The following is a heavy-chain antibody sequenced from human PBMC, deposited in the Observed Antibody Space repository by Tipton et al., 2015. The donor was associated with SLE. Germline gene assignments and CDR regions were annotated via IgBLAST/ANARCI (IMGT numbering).Heavy chain of an antibody. D-gene: IGHD6-19*01. CDR1: GGSISSHY. CDR3: ARDGLSVAGTLDV. Sequence: TLSLTCTVSGGSISSHYWSWIRQPPGKGLEWIGYIYYSGSTNYNPSLQSRVTISVDTSKNQFSLKLSSVTAADTAVYYCARDGLSVAGTLDVWGQGTTVTVSS. V-gene: IGHV4-59*11. CDR2: IYYSGST. J-gene: IGHJ6*02.